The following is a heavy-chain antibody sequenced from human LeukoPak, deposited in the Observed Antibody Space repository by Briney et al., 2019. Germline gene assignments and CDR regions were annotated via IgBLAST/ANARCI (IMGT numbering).Heavy chain of an antibody. CDR3: AKEGGSGWSRDDAFDI. V-gene: IGHV3-23*01. D-gene: IGHD6-19*01. CDR2: ISGSGGST. J-gene: IGHJ3*02. Sequence: PGGSLRLSCAASGFTLSSYALSWVRQAPGKGLEWVSAISGSGGSTYYADSVKGRFTISRDNSKNTLYLQMNSLRAEDTAVYYCAKEGGSGWSRDDAFDIWGQGTMVTVSS. CDR1: GFTLSSYA.